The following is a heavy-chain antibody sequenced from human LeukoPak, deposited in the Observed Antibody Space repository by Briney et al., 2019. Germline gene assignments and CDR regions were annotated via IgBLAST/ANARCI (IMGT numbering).Heavy chain of an antibody. V-gene: IGHV4-61*02. CDR3: ARYREVGATVDY. J-gene: IGHJ4*02. D-gene: IGHD1-26*01. CDR1: VGSISSGSYY. CDR2: IYTSGST. Sequence: SETLSLTCTVSVGSISSGSYYWSWIRQPAGKGLEWIGRIYTSGSTNYNPSLKSRVTISVDTSKNQFSLKLSSVTAADTAVYYCARYREVGATVDYWGQGTLVTDSS.